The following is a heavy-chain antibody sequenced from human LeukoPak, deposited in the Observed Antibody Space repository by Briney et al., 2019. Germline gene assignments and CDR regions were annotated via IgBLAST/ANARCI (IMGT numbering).Heavy chain of an antibody. CDR1: GFTFSSYA. D-gene: IGHD3-22*01. Sequence: QTGGSLRLSCAASGFTFSSYAMTWVRRAPGKGLEWVANIRPDGSVIHYVDSVKGRFTISRDSAKNSLYLQMNSLRVEDTAVYYCARDDPHSDTSGFFYDAFDIWGKGKMVTVSS. CDR3: ARDDPHSDTSGFFYDAFDI. CDR2: IRPDGSVI. V-gene: IGHV3-7*01. J-gene: IGHJ3*02.